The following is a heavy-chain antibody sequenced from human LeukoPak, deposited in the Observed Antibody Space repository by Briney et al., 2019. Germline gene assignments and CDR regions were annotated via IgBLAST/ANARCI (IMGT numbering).Heavy chain of an antibody. CDR1: GFTFSSYS. J-gene: IGHJ6*03. V-gene: IGHV3-21*01. CDR3: ARDQGQQYQSYYYYYMDV. Sequence: PGGSLRLSCAASGFTFSSYSMNWVRQAPGKGLEWVSSISSSSSYIYYADSVKGRFTISRDNAKNSLYLQMNSLRAEDTAVYYCARDQGQQYQSYYYYYMDVWGKGTTVTVSS. CDR2: ISSSSSYI. D-gene: IGHD4-11*01.